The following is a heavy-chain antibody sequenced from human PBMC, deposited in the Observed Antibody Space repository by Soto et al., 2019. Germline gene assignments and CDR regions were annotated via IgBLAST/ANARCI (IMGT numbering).Heavy chain of an antibody. CDR2: IIGPGDKA. Sequence: EVQLLESGGGLVQPGGSLRLSCAASGFSFSDYGMSWVRQAPGKGLEWVSAIIGPGDKAYYADSVKGRFTISRDNSNNTVYLQLNKLRAEDMAIYHCAKDFDYGYSFQFDWWGQGTRVTVSS. CDR1: GFSFSDYG. CDR3: AKDFDYGYSFQFDW. V-gene: IGHV3-23*01. D-gene: IGHD5-18*01. J-gene: IGHJ4*02.